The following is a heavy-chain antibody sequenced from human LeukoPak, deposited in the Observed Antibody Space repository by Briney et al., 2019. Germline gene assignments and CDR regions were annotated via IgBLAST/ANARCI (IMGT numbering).Heavy chain of an antibody. J-gene: IGHJ5*02. CDR2: MYSGGDT. CDR3: ARDAPQVPAAGVLAS. V-gene: IGHV3-53*01. D-gene: IGHD6-13*01. CDR1: GFTVSDNY. Sequence: GGSLRLSCAASGFTVSDNYMSWVRQAPGKGLEWVSVMYSGGDTYYADSVKGRFTFSRDISKNTLYLQMNGLRTEYTAMYYCARDAPQVPAAGVLASWGQGTLVTVSS.